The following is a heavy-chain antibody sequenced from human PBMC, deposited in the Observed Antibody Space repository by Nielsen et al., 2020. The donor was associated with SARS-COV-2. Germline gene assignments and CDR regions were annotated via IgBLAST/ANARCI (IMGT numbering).Heavy chain of an antibody. CDR3: ARDYFGDYLDGFDV. V-gene: IGHV4-31*03. CDR2: IYYSGST. Sequence: SETLSLTCTVSGGSISSGGYYWSWIRQHPGKGLEWIGYIYYSGSTYYNPSLKSRVTISLATSKNQFFLNLSSVTAADTAIYFCARDYFGDYLDGFDVWGRGTMVTVSS. CDR1: GGSISSGGYY. J-gene: IGHJ3*01. D-gene: IGHD4-17*01.